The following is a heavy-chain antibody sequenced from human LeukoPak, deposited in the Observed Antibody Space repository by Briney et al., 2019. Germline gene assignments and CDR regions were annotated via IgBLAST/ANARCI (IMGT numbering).Heavy chain of an antibody. Sequence: SETLSLTCTVSGGSMSSYYWSWIRQPPGKGLEWIGHIYYSGSTKYNPSLKSRVTISVDTSKNQFSLKLSSVTAADTAVYYCARGARAGYNLEPFDYWGQGTLATVSS. D-gene: IGHD5-24*01. CDR1: GGSMSSYY. CDR3: ARGARAGYNLEPFDY. J-gene: IGHJ4*02. V-gene: IGHV4-59*08. CDR2: IYYSGST.